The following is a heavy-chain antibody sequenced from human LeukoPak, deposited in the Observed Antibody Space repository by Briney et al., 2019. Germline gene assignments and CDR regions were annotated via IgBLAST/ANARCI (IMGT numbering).Heavy chain of an antibody. J-gene: IGHJ4*02. CDR2: ISGSGGST. D-gene: IGHD3-3*01. CDR3: AKDRITIFGVVIIGLAFDY. CDR1: GFTFSSYA. Sequence: GGSLRLSCAASGFTFSSYAMSWVRQAPGKGLEWVSAISGSGGSTYYADSVKGRFTISRDNSKNTLYLQMNSLRAEDTAVYYCAKDRITIFGVVIIGLAFDYWGQGTLVTVSS. V-gene: IGHV3-23*01.